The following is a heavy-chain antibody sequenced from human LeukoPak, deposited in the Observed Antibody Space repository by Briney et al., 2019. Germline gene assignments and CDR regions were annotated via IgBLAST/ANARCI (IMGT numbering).Heavy chain of an antibody. CDR2: MYSGGST. CDR1: GFTFRNYA. V-gene: IGHV3-66*04. Sequence: GGSLRLSCAASGFTFRNYAMYWVRQAPGEGLEWVSIMYSGGSTYYADSVKGRFTISGDSSKNTLYLQMNSLRAEDTAVYYCARLYWGNAFDIWGQGTLVTVSS. CDR3: ARLYWGNAFDI. J-gene: IGHJ3*02. D-gene: IGHD2-21*01.